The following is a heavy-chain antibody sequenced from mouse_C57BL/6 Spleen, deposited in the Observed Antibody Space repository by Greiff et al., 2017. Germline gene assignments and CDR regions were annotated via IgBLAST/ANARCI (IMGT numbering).Heavy chain of an antibody. CDR2: ISYDGSN. J-gene: IGHJ3*01. D-gene: IGHD2-2*01. CDR1: GYSITSGYY. CDR3: ARAGYDAWFAY. Sequence: EVQRVESGPGLVKPSQSLSLTCSVTGYSITSGYYWNWIRQFPGNKLEWMGYISYDGSNNYNPSLKNRISITRDTSKNLFFLKLNSVTTEDTATYYRARAGYDAWFAYWGQGTLVTVSA. V-gene: IGHV3-6*01.